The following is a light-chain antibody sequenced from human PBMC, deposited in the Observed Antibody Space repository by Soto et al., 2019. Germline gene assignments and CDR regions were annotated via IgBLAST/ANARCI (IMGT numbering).Light chain of an antibody. V-gene: IGKV3-20*01. CDR2: GAS. CDR3: QQYGSSPRT. CDR1: QSISNTY. Sequence: IVLTQSPGTLSLSPGERATLSCRASQSISNTYFAWYQQTPGQAPRLLIYGASIRASGIPDRFSGSGSGTDFTLTISRLEPEDFAVYYCQQYGSSPRTFGQGTKVDIK. J-gene: IGKJ1*01.